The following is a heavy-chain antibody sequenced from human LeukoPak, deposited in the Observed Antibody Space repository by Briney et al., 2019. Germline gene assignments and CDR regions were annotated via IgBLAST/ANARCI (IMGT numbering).Heavy chain of an antibody. CDR3: VKITSSSGGDY. V-gene: IGHV3-30*18. CDR1: RFTFSSYG. J-gene: IGHJ4*02. D-gene: IGHD6-19*01. Sequence: GRSLRLSCAASRFTFSSYGMHWVRQAPGKGLEWVALISYDGSNKYYTDSVKGRFTISRDNSKNTLYLQMDSLRAEDTAVYYCVKITSSSGGDYWGQGTLVTVSS. CDR2: ISYDGSNK.